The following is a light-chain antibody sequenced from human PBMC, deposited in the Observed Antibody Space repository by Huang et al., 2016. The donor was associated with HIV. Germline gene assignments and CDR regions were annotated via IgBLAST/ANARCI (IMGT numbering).Light chain of an antibody. CDR2: GAS. Sequence: EMVMTQSPATLSVSVGERATLSCRASQSVSTDLAWYQQRPGQAPRLLIYGASTRATGIPARFSGSGSGTDFTLTISSLQSEDVALYYCHQYNNWPPGTFGQGTKVEIK. CDR1: QSVSTD. J-gene: IGKJ1*01. CDR3: HQYNNWPPGT. V-gene: IGKV3-15*01.